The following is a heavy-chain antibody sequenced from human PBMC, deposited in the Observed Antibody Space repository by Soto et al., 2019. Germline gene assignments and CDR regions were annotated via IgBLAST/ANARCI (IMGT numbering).Heavy chain of an antibody. J-gene: IGHJ5*02. D-gene: IGHD2-15*01. CDR2: IYYSGST. V-gene: IGHV4-31*03. Sequence: SETLSLTCTVSGGSISSGGYYWSWIRQHPGKGLEWIGYIYYSGSTYYNPSLKSRVTISVDTSKNQFSLKLSSVTAADTAVYYWARVSKVVVVAATWFDPWGQGTLVTVSS. CDR1: GGSISSGGYY. CDR3: ARVSKVVVVAATWFDP.